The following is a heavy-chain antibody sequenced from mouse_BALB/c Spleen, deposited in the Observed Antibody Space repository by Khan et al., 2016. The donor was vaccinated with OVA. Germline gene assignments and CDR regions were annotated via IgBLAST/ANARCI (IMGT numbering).Heavy chain of an antibody. CDR3: ARVYGGDFDY. D-gene: IGHD1-1*01. CDR2: ISYSGNT. Sequence: EVQLVESGPGLVKPSQSLSLTCTVTGYSITTDYAWNWIRQFPGNKLEWMCYISYSGNTKYNPSFKSRISITRDTSKNQFFLQLKSVTTEDTARYYCARVYGGDFDYWGQGTTLTVSS. CDR1: GYSITTDYA. J-gene: IGHJ2*01. V-gene: IGHV3-2*02.